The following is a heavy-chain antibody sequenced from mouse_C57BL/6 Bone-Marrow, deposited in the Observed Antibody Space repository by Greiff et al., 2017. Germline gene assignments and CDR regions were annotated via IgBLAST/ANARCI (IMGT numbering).Heavy chain of an antibody. J-gene: IGHJ3*01. Sequence: EVQLQESGPGLVKPSQSLSLTCSVTGYSITSGYYWNWIRQFPGNKLEWMGYISYDGSNNYNPSLKNRISITRDTSKNQFFLKLNSVTTEDTATYYCARDHPDYYEEAWFAYWGQGTLVTVSA. CDR2: ISYDGSN. CDR1: GYSITSGYY. CDR3: ARDHPDYYEEAWFAY. V-gene: IGHV3-6*01. D-gene: IGHD1-1*01.